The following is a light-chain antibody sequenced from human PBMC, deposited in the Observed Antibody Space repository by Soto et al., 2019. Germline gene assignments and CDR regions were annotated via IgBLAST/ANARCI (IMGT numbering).Light chain of an antibody. V-gene: IGKV1-39*01. Sequence: DIQMTQSPSSLSASVGDRVTITCRASQSISSYLNWYQQKPGKAPKLLIYAASSVQSGVPSRFSGSGSVTDFTLTISRLQPVDFATYYCQQSYSTPPTFCQGTKVEIK. CDR3: QQSYSTPPT. CDR2: AAS. J-gene: IGKJ1*01. CDR1: QSISSY.